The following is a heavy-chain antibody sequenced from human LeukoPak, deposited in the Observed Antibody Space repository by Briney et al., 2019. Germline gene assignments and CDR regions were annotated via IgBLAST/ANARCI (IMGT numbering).Heavy chain of an antibody. J-gene: IGHJ4*02. CDR3: VRGAYSSSWLNFDY. V-gene: IGHV3-30*03. CDR2: IPYDGSNK. CDR1: GFTRSDYW. D-gene: IGHD6-13*01. Sequence: GGSLRLSCAVSGFTRSDYWMHWVRRAPGKGLEWVALIPYDGSNKYYADSVKGRFTVSRDNSKNTLYLQMNSLRAEDTAVYYCVRGAYSSSWLNFDYWGQGTLVTVSS.